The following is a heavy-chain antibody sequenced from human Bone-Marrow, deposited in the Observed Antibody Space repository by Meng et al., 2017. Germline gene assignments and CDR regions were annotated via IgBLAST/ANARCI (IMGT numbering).Heavy chain of an antibody. Sequence: HVTVQQSGAGLLKPSETLSLTCVVSGGSFSDYYWSWIRQPPGKGLEWIGEINHSGSTNYNPSLEGRATISVDTSQNNLSLRLSSVTAADSAVYYCARGPTTMAHDFDYWGQGTLVTVSS. CDR2: INHSGST. CDR3: ARGPTTMAHDFDY. CDR1: GGSFSDYY. D-gene: IGHD4-11*01. J-gene: IGHJ4*02. V-gene: IGHV4-34*01.